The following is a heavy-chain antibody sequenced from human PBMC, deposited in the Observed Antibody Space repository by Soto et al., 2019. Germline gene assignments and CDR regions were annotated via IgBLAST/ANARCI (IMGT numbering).Heavy chain of an antibody. CDR3: AREGWPGVSSSWYYFDY. CDR1: GDSVSSNSAA. V-gene: IGHV6-1*01. J-gene: IGHJ4*02. CDR2: TYYRSKWYN. Sequence: SQTLSLTGAISGDSVSSNSAAWNWIRQSPSRGLEWLGRTYYRSKWYNDYAVSVKSRITINPDTSKNQFSLQLNSVTPEDTAVYYCAREGWPGVSSSWYYFDYWGQGTLVTVSS. D-gene: IGHD6-13*01.